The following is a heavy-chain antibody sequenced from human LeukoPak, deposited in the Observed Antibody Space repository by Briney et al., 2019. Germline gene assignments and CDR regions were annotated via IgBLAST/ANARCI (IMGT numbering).Heavy chain of an antibody. CDR2: ISAYNGNT. D-gene: IGHD2-2*01. V-gene: IGHV1-18*04. CDR3: ARGYCSSTSCPMDV. CDR1: GYTFTSYG. J-gene: IGHJ6*03. Sequence: GASVKVSCKASGYTFTSYGISWVRQAPGQGLEWMGWISAYNGNTNYAQKLQGRVTVTTDTSTSTAYMELRSLRSDDTAVYYCARGYCSSTSCPMDVWGKGTTVTVSS.